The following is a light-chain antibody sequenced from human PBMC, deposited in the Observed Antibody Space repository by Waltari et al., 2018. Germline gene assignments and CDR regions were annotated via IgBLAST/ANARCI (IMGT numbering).Light chain of an antibody. Sequence: DIVLKQSPGPLPSSPGERATLSCWASQSVGRSLAWYQQKRGQAPRLLIYGASTRATGVPDRFSGSGSGTDFSLTISRLEPEDFAVYYCQHYVRLPVTFGQGTKVEI. CDR3: QHYVRLPVT. J-gene: IGKJ1*01. V-gene: IGKV3-20*01. CDR1: QSVGRS. CDR2: GAS.